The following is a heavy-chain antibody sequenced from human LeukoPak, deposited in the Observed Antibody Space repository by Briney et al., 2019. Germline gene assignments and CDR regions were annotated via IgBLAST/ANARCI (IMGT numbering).Heavy chain of an antibody. CDR1: GGSISSGSYY. V-gene: IGHV4-61*02. CDR3: ASGEYSSSLGAFDI. CDR2: IFSSGSS. Sequence: SETLSLTCTVSGGSISSGSYYLSWIRQPAGKGLEWIGRIFSSGSSKYNPSLKSRVTISVDTSKSQISLKLSSVTAADTAMYYCASGEYSSSLGAFDIWGQGTMVTVSS. J-gene: IGHJ3*02. D-gene: IGHD6-6*01.